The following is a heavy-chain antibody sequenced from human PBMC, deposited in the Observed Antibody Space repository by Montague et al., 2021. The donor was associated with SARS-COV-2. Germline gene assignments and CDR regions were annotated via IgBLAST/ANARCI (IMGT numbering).Heavy chain of an antibody. CDR3: ARRSGSSSWFFDY. CDR2: VFYTGST. Sequence: SETLSLTCSVSGDSIKTYYWSWIRQPPGRGLEYIGYVFYTGSTNYNPSLKSRLTISEDTSKNQISLELRTVTAADTAVYYCARRSGSSSWFFDYWGRGILVTVSS. D-gene: IGHD6-13*01. J-gene: IGHJ4*02. V-gene: IGHV4-59*08. CDR1: GDSIKTYY.